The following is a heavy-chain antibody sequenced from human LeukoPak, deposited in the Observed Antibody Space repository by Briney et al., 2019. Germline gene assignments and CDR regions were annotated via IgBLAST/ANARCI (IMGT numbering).Heavy chain of an antibody. V-gene: IGHV3-30*02. D-gene: IGHD6-13*01. J-gene: IGHJ5*02. CDR2: IRYDGSNK. Sequence: PGGSLRLSCAASGFTFSSYGMHWVRQAPGKGLEWVAFIRYDGSNKYYADSVKGRFTISRDNSKNTLYLQMNSLRAEDMAVYYCAKDLVAAAGNNWFDPWGQGTLVTVSS. CDR3: AKDLVAAAGNNWFDP. CDR1: GFTFSSYG.